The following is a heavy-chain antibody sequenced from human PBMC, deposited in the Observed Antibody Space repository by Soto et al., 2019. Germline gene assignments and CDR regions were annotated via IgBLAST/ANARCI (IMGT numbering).Heavy chain of an antibody. CDR2: ISYDGSNK. Sequence: QVQLVESGGGVVQPGRSLRLSCAASGFTFSSYAMHWVRQAPGKGLEWVAVISYDGSNKYYADSVKGRFTISRDNSKNTLYLQMTSLRAEDTAVYYCARGGSGWYKDGMDVCGQGTTVTVSS. CDR3: ARGGSGWYKDGMDV. V-gene: IGHV3-30-3*01. D-gene: IGHD6-19*01. J-gene: IGHJ6*02. CDR1: GFTFSSYA.